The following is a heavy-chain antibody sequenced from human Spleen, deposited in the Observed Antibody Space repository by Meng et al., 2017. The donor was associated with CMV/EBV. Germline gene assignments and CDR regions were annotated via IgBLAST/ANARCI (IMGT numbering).Heavy chain of an antibody. CDR3: ARHYLKYQLRGFDP. Sequence: ESLKISCTVSGGSITFSSDYWGWIRQPPGKGLEWIGTIYYSGSTYYNPSLKSRVTISADTSKNQFSLKLTSVTAADTAVYYCARHYLKYQLRGFDPWGQGTLVTVSS. CDR2: IYYSGST. D-gene: IGHD2-2*01. J-gene: IGHJ5*02. V-gene: IGHV4-39*01. CDR1: GGSITFSSDY.